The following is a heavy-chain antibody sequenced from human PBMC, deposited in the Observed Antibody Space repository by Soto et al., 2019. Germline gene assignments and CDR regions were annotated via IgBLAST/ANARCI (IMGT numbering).Heavy chain of an antibody. Sequence: QVQLVQSGTEVKKPGASVKVSCKASGYSFTTYNLHWVRQAPGQGLEWMGIINPSVGSTTYAQNFXYXAXXTRDTSTTTVYMELSSLRSEDTAVYYCARARDMDVWGQGTTVTVSS. CDR3: ARARDMDV. V-gene: IGHV1-46*01. J-gene: IGHJ6*02. CDR2: INPSVGST. CDR1: GYSFTTYN.